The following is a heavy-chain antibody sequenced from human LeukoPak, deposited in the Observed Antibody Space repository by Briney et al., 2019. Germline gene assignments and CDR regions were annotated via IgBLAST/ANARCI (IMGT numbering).Heavy chain of an antibody. CDR1: GGSISSGSYF. D-gene: IGHD6-13*01. V-gene: IGHV4-61*02. J-gene: IGHJ4*02. CDR2: IYTSGST. CDR3: ARATAAASTDY. Sequence: PSQTLSLTCTVSGGSISSGSYFWSWIRQPAGKGLEWIGRIYTSGSTNYNPSLKSRVTISVDTSKNQFSLKLSSVTAADTAVYYCARATAAASTDYWGQGTLVTVSS.